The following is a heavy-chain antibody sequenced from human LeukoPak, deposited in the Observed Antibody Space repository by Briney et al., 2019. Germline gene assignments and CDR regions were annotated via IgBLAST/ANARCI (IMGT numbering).Heavy chain of an antibody. CDR2: MSPKSGNT. J-gene: IGHJ6*02. CDR1: GYTFVSYD. CDR3: ATASMTTVTTVDYYYYGMDV. V-gene: IGHV1-8*01. D-gene: IGHD4-17*01. Sequence: ASVKVSCKASGYTFVSYDINWVRQATGQGPEWMGWMSPKSGNTGYAQKFQGRVTMTRDTSINTAYMELSGLISEDTAVYYCATASMTTVTTVDYYYYGMDVWGQGTTVTVSS.